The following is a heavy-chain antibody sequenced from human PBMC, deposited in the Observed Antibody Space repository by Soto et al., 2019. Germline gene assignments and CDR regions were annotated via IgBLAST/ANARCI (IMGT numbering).Heavy chain of an antibody. Sequence: QLQLQESGPGLVKPSETLSLTCTVSGGSISRFNYFWGWIRQPPGKGLEWFGSLYYSGNTYYNPSLQSRVTISVDTSKKHCTLSLRSVTAADTAVYYCARGGGSTFSWFDPWGQGTLVTVSP. CDR2: LYYSGNT. D-gene: IGHD2-15*01. J-gene: IGHJ5*02. CDR1: GGSISRFNYF. CDR3: ARGGGSTFSWFDP. V-gene: IGHV4-39*02.